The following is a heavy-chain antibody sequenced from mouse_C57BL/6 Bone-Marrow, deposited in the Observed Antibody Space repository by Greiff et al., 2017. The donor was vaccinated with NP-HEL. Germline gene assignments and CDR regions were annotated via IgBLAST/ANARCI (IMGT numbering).Heavy chain of an antibody. CDR2: INPSSGYT. V-gene: IGHV1-4*01. Sequence: VNVVESGAELARPGASVKMSCKASGYTFTSYTMHWVKQRPGQGLEWIGYINPSSGYTKYNQKFKDKATLTADKSSSTAYMQLSSLTSEDSAVYYCARAFITTVVADYWGQGTTLTVSS. CDR1: GYTFTSYT. D-gene: IGHD1-1*01. J-gene: IGHJ2*01. CDR3: ARAFITTVVADY.